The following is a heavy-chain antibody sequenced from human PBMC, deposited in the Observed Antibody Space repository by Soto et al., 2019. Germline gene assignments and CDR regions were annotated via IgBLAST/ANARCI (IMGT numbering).Heavy chain of an antibody. CDR3: SKIQPPYPYVEALDI. J-gene: IGHJ3*02. Sequence: GGSLRLSCAASGFTVSSNYMSWVRQAPGKGLEWVSVIYSGGSTYYADSVKGRFTISRDNSKNTLDLQINRLGAEDTAVKYCSKIQPPYPYVEALDIWGQGTMVPV. V-gene: IGHV3-66*01. CDR2: IYSGGST. CDR1: GFTVSSNY. D-gene: IGHD5-18*01.